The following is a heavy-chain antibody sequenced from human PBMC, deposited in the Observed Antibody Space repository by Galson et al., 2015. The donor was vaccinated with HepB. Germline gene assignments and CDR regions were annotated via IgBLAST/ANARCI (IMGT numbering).Heavy chain of an antibody. CDR1: GYTFTSYG. CDR2: ISAYNGNT. CDR3: ARDYYYGSGSYYRFDP. Sequence: SVKVSCKASGYTFTSYGISWVRQAPGQGLEWMGWISAYNGNTNYAQKLQGRVTMTTDTSTSTAYMELRSLRSDDTAVYYCARDYYYGSGSYYRFDPWGQGTLVTVSS. D-gene: IGHD3-10*01. J-gene: IGHJ5*02. V-gene: IGHV1-18*04.